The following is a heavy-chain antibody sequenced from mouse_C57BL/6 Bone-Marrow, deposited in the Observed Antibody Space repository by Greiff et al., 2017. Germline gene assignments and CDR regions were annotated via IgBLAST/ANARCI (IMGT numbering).Heavy chain of an antibody. CDR2: ISDGSSYT. D-gene: IGHD1-1*02. CDR3: ARRMWTGTFAY. J-gene: IGHJ3*01. CDR1: GFTFSSYA. Sequence: EVHLVESGGGLVKPGGSLKLSCAASGFTFSSYAMSWVRQTPEKRLEWVATISDGSSYTYYPDNVKGRITISRDKAKNHLYLQMSHLKSEYTSMYYCARRMWTGTFAYWGQGTLVTVSA. V-gene: IGHV5-4*03.